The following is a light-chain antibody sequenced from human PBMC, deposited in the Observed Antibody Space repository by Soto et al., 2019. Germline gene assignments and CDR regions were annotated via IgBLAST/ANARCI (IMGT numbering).Light chain of an antibody. V-gene: IGLV2-23*01. CDR3: CSYAGITTYYV. Sequence: QSALTQPASVSGSPGQSITISCTGTSSDVGTYNLVSWYQQHPGEAPKIMIYGGTKRTSGVSNRFSGSKSGNTASLTTSGLQAEGEADYYCCSYAGITTYYVFGTGNKLTVL. J-gene: IGLJ1*01. CDR2: GGT. CDR1: SSDVGTYNL.